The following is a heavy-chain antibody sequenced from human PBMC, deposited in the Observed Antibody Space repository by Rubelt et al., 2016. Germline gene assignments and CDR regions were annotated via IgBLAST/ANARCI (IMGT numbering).Heavy chain of an antibody. CDR3: AKGPRIVPAAFYFDY. J-gene: IGHJ4*01. CDR2: IGGSGGST. Sequence: QATGEGLEWVSFIGGSGGSTNYADSVKGRFTISRDNSKNTLYMQMNSLRAEDTAVYYCAKGPRIVPAAFYFDYWGQEPWSPSPQ. D-gene: IGHD2-2*01. V-gene: IGHV3-23*01.